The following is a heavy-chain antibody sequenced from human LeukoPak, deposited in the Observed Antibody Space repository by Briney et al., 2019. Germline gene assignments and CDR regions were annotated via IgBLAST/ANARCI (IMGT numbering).Heavy chain of an antibody. D-gene: IGHD5-24*01. CDR1: GFTFTTSW. Sequence: GGSLRLSCAASGFTFTTSWMHWVRQAPGKGLVWVSRINSGGSTRNYADSVKGRFTISRDNAKNALYLQMDSLRAEDAAVYYCVRPQDGYNGFDCWGQGTLVTVSS. CDR2: INSGGSTR. CDR3: VRPQDGYNGFDC. V-gene: IGHV3-74*01. J-gene: IGHJ4*02.